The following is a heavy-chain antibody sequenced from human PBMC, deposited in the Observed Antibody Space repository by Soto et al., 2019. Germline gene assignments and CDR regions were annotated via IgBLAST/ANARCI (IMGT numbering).Heavy chain of an antibody. J-gene: IGHJ6*02. CDR2: IDPSDSYT. V-gene: IGHV5-10-1*01. CDR3: ARPSPYYYGMDV. CDR1: LYRFFSSF. Sequence: GGALQISHKRSLYRFFSSFVTRVRPMPGKGLEWMGRIDPSDSYTNYSPSFQGHVTISADKSISTAYLQWSSLKASDTAMYYCARPSPYYYGMDVWGQGTTVTVSS.